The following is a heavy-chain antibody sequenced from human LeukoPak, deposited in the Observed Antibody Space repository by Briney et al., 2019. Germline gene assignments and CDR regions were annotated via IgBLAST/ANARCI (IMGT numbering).Heavy chain of an antibody. Sequence: GGSLRLSCAASGFTFSNAWMSWVRQAPGKGLEWVGRIRSKTDGGTRDYAAPVKGRFTISRDDSKNTLYLQMNSLKTEDTAVYYCTTGGYCSGGSCYPYYYYYYMDVWGKGTTVTVSS. V-gene: IGHV3-15*01. D-gene: IGHD2-15*01. J-gene: IGHJ6*03. CDR2: IRSKTDGGTR. CDR3: TTGGYCSGGSCYPYYYYYYMDV. CDR1: GFTFSNAW.